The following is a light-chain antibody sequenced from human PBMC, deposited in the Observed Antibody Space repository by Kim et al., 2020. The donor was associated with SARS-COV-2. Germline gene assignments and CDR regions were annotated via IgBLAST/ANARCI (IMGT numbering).Light chain of an antibody. V-gene: IGKV1-33*01. CDR2: DAS. Sequence: ATVGDRVSLTCRASRDINNHLNWYQQKPGKAPTLLIYDASKLETGVSSRFSGSGSGTDFTFTISSLQPEDIGTYYCQQYDNLPITFGGGTKVDIK. J-gene: IGKJ4*01. CDR3: QQYDNLPIT. CDR1: RDINNH.